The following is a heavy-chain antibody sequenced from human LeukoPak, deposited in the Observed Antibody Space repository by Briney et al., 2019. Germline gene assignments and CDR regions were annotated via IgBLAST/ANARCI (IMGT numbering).Heavy chain of an antibody. Sequence: GGSLILSCAASGFTFSSYSMNWVRQAPGKGLEWVSYISSSSSSIYHTDSVKGRFTISRDNAKSSLSLQMNSLRAEDTAVYYCARDELRGGPRGDAFDIWGQGTMVTVSS. D-gene: IGHD3-10*01. CDR2: ISSSSSSI. CDR3: ARDELRGGPRGDAFDI. CDR1: GFTFSSYS. V-gene: IGHV3-48*01. J-gene: IGHJ3*02.